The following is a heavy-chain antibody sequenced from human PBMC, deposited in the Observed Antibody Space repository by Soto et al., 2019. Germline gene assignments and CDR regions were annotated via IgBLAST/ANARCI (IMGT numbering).Heavy chain of an antibody. D-gene: IGHD6-13*01. J-gene: IGHJ4*02. CDR1: GFTFSTYG. CDR3: AKQSPYSNSWYDIDY. CDR2: ISGSGDST. V-gene: IGHV3-23*01. Sequence: EVQLLESGGGLVQPGGSPRLSCAASGFTFSTYGMNWVRQAPGMGLEWVLGISGSGDSTHYADAVRGRFTISRDNSKNTLYLQMNSLRAEDTAVYYCAKQSPYSNSWYDIDYWGQGTLVIVST.